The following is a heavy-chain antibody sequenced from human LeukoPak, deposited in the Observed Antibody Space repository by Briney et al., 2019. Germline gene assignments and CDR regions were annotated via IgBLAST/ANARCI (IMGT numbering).Heavy chain of an antibody. CDR1: GGSISSSSYY. V-gene: IGHV4-39*07. CDR3: AGKRRPGPAGAFDI. Sequence: PSETLSLTCTVSGGSISSSSYYWGWIRQPPGKGLEWIGSIYYSGSTYYNPSLKSRVTISVDTSKNQFSLKLSSVTAADTAVYYCAGKRRPGPAGAFDIWGQGTMVTVSS. CDR2: IYYSGST. J-gene: IGHJ3*02.